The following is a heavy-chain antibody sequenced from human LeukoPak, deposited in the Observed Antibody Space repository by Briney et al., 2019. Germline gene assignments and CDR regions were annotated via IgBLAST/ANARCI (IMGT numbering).Heavy chain of an antibody. CDR3: ARGRRARYRSGGSCYSDYYYYGMDV. Sequence: SETLSLTCAVYGGSFSGYYWSWIRQPPGKGLEWIGEINHSGSTNYNPSLKSRATISVDTSKNQFSLKLSSVTAADTAVYYCARGRRARYRSGGSCYSDYYYYGMDVWGQGTTVTVSS. CDR2: INHSGST. D-gene: IGHD2-15*01. J-gene: IGHJ6*02. V-gene: IGHV4-34*01. CDR1: GGSFSGYY.